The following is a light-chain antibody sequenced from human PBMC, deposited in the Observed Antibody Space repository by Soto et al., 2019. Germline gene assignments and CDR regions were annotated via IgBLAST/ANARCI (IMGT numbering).Light chain of an antibody. Sequence: DIQMTQSPSTLSASVGDRVTITCRASQSISSWLAWYQQKPGEAPNLLIYKASSLESGVPSRFSGSGSGTEFTLTISSLQPDDFATYYCQQYKSSSRWTFGQGTKVDIK. V-gene: IGKV1-5*03. CDR3: QQYKSSSRWT. J-gene: IGKJ1*01. CDR2: KAS. CDR1: QSISSW.